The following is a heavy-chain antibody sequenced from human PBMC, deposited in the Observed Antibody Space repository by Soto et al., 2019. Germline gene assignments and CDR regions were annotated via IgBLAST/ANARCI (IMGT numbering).Heavy chain of an antibody. Sequence: ASVKVSCKASGYTFTSYAMHWVRQAPGQRLEWMGWINAGNGNTKYSQKFQGRVTMTRDTSASTAYMELSSLRSEDTAVYYCARDPSIAVADDAFDIWGQGTMVTVSS. CDR1: GYTFTSYA. CDR3: ARDPSIAVADDAFDI. J-gene: IGHJ3*02. D-gene: IGHD6-19*01. V-gene: IGHV1-3*01. CDR2: INAGNGNT.